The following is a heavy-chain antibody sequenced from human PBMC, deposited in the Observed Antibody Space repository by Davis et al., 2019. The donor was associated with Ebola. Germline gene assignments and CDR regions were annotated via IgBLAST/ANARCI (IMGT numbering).Heavy chain of an antibody. CDR1: GYTFTSYA. Sequence: AASVKVSCKASGYTFTSYAMHWVRQAPGQRLEWMGWINAGNGNTKYSQKFQGRVTITRDTSASTAYMELSSLRSEDTAVYYCARASWELLLFDYWGQGTLVTVSS. D-gene: IGHD1-26*01. J-gene: IGHJ4*02. CDR2: INAGNGNT. V-gene: IGHV1-3*01. CDR3: ARASWELLLFDY.